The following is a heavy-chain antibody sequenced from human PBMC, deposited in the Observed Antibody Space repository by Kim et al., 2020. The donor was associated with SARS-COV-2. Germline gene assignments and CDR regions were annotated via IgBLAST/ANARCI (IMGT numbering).Heavy chain of an antibody. D-gene: IGHD1-26*01. Sequence: GGSLRLSCAASGFTFSSTYMNWVRQAPGKGLAWVGRIRTNANSYETTSAASVLSSFSISTDDSQNTENMHMNTLNTAVTAVYYCTRFPATSSSCWDAFD. V-gene: IGHV3-73*01. CDR1: GFTFSSTY. J-gene: IGHJ3*02. CDR3: TRFPATSSSCWDAFD. CDR2: IRTNANSYET.